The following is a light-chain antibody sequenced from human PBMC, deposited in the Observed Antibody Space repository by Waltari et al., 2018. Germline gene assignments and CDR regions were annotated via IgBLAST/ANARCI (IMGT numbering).Light chain of an antibody. CDR2: NAS. J-gene: IGKJ2*01. Sequence: EVVLTQSPPTLSLSPGERATLSCRASQSVSTYLAWYQHKPGQPPRLLIFNASYRATGVPTRFSGSGSGTDFTLTISSLEPEDFAVYYCQQYHKWPPYTFGQGTKLDI. V-gene: IGKV3-11*01. CDR3: QQYHKWPPYT. CDR1: QSVSTY.